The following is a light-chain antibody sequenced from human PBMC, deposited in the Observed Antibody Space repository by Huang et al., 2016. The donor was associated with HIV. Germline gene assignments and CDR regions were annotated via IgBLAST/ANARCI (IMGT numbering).Light chain of an antibody. V-gene: IGKV3-20*01. J-gene: IGKJ2*01. Sequence: ILTKSPGSLSLSPGDRVTLSCRASQSVDSGYVAWYHQKPGQSPRLIVYGTSSRASGIPSRFSGSGSGRDFSLTISGLESEDFGVYYCHQYGSSMATFGQGTKVDI. CDR2: GTS. CDR1: QSVDSGY. CDR3: HQYGSSMAT.